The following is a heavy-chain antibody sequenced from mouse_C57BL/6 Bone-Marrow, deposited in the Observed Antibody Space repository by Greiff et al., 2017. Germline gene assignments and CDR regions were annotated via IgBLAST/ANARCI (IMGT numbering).Heavy chain of an antibody. J-gene: IGHJ2*01. Sequence: ESGAELVKPGASVKMSCKASGYTFTSYWITWVKQRPGQGLEWIGDIYPGSGSTNYNEKFKSKATLTVDTSSSTAYMQLSSRTSEDSAVYYCARDWDDYWGQGTTLTVSS. CDR1: GYTFTSYW. CDR3: ARDWDDY. CDR2: IYPGSGST. D-gene: IGHD4-1*01. V-gene: IGHV1-55*01.